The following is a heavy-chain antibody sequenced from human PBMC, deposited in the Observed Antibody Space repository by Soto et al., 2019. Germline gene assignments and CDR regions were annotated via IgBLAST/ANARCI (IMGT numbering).Heavy chain of an antibody. CDR3: ATAVTXGIYYNYGMDV. Sequence: QVHLVQSGAEVKKPGSSVNISCKASGGSFSTYGXXXXXXXXXQGXXXXGGIIPASATENYAQKFQGRVTITXXKXXXXXXMQXXXXXXXXXXXYXCATAVTXGIYYNYGMDVWGQGTTVTVSS. J-gene: IGHJ6*02. CDR2: IIPASATE. V-gene: IGHV1-69*12. D-gene: IGHD1-26*01. CDR1: GGSFSTYG.